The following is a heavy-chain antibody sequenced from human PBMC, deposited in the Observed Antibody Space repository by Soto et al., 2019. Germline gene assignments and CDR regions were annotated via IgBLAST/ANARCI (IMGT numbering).Heavy chain of an antibody. J-gene: IGHJ2*01. CDR1: GYTFTHYG. CDR2: INSFSGDT. D-gene: IGHD2-15*01. V-gene: IGHV1-18*01. CDR3: ARDLHSGGKYWYFDI. Sequence: QVQLVQSGAEVKKPGASVKVSCKASGYTFTHYGITWVRQAPGQGLEWMGWINSFSGDTNYPLKLQGRLTMTTDTSTNTVYMELRNLRSDDTAVYYCARDLHSGGKYWYFDIWGRGTLVTVSS.